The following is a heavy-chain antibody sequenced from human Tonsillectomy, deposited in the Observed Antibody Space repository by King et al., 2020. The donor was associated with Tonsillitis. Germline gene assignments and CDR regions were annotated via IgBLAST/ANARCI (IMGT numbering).Heavy chain of an antibody. J-gene: IGHJ5*02. V-gene: IGHV1-2*02. CDR2: INPKSGGT. D-gene: IGHD2-8*01. CDR1: GYTFTGYY. Sequence: QLVQSGAEVKKPGASVKVSCKASGYTFTGYYIHWVRQAPGQGLEWMGWINPKSGGTNYAQNFQGRVTMTRDTSISTAYMELSRLRSDDTAVYYCARGYCSDAVCYTWGYFDPWGQGTLVTVSS. CDR3: ARGYCSDAVCYTWGYFDP.